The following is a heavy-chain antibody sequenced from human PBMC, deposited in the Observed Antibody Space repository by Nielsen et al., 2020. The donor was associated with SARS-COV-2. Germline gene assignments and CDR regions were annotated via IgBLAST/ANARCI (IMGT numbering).Heavy chain of an antibody. D-gene: IGHD1-26*01. CDR1: GFSFSDSS. Sequence: GGSLRLSCAASGFSFSDSSMHWVRQASGKGLEWLGRIRSKTNDYATEYPASLKGRFIISRDDSKNTAYLLMNNLKIDDTAMYYCTRVNPTSGSWFDAFDIWGQGTPVTVSS. J-gene: IGHJ3*02. CDR3: TRVNPTSGSWFDAFDI. CDR2: IRSKTNDYAT. V-gene: IGHV3-73*01.